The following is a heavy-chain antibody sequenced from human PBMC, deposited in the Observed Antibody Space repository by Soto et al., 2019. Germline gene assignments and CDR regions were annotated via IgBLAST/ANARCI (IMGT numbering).Heavy chain of an antibody. CDR2: ISWNSGSI. Sequence: GGSLRLSCAASGFTFDDYAMHWVRQAPGKGLEWVSGISWNSGSIGYADSVKGRFTISRDNAKNSLYLQMNSLRAEDTALYYCAKDGLYYDFWSGYYTPNYFDYWGQGTLVTVSS. D-gene: IGHD3-3*01. V-gene: IGHV3-9*01. CDR3: AKDGLYYDFWSGYYTPNYFDY. J-gene: IGHJ4*02. CDR1: GFTFDDYA.